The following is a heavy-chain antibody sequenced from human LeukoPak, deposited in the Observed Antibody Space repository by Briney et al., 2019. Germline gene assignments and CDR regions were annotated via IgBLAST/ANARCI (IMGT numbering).Heavy chain of an antibody. Sequence: SETLSLTCTVSGGSISSYYWGWIRQPPGKGLEWIGSIYYSGSTYYNPSLKSRVTISVDTSKNQFSLKLSSVTAADTAVYYCARHPRVYDILTGYYRSFFDYWGQGTLVTVSS. V-gene: IGHV4-39*01. CDR1: GGSISSYY. D-gene: IGHD3-9*01. CDR2: IYYSGST. J-gene: IGHJ4*02. CDR3: ARHPRVYDILTGYYRSFFDY.